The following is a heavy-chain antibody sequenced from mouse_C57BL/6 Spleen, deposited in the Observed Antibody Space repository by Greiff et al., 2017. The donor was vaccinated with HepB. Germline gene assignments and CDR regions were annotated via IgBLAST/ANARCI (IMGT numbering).Heavy chain of an antibody. V-gene: IGHV1-26*01. Sequence: VQLQQSGPELVKPGASVKISCKASGYTFTDYYMNWVKQSHGKSLEWIGDINPNNGGTSYNQKFKGKATLTVDKSSSTAYMELLSLTSEDSAVYYCARSVDGYYYFDYWGQGTTLTVSS. J-gene: IGHJ2*01. CDR1: GYTFTDYY. CDR3: ARSVDGYYYFDY. CDR2: INPNNGGT. D-gene: IGHD2-3*01.